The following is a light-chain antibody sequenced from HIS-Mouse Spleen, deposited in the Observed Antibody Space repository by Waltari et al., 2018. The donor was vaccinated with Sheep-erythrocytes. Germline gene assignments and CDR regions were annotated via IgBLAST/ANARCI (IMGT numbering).Light chain of an antibody. CDR1: SSDVGSYNL. Sequence: QSALTQPASVSGSPGQSITISCTGTSSDVGSYNLVSWYQQHPGKAPKLMIYEGSKRPSGVSNRFSGSKAGNKASLTISGVQAEDEADYYCCSYAGSSTPWVFGGGTTLTVL. CDR3: CSYAGSSTPWV. CDR2: EGS. V-gene: IGLV2-23*01. J-gene: IGLJ3*02.